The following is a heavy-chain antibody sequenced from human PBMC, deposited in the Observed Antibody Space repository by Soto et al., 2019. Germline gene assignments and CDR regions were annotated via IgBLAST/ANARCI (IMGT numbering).Heavy chain of an antibody. J-gene: IGHJ6*02. CDR2: INPNSGGT. V-gene: IGHV1-2*02. D-gene: IGHD3-10*01. CDR3: AREIRVWFGELLYHYGMDV. Sequence: ASVKVSGKASGYTFTGYYMHWVRQAPGQGLEWMGWINPNSGGTNYAQKFQGRVTMTRDTSISTAYMELSRLRSDDTAVYYCAREIRVWFGELLYHYGMDVWGQGTTVTVSS. CDR1: GYTFTGYY.